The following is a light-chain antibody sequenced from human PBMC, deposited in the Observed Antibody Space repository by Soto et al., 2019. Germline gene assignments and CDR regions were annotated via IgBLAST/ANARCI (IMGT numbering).Light chain of an antibody. CDR1: SSDVGSYNL. Sequence: QSVLTQPASVSGSPGQLVTISCTGTSSDVGSYNLVSWYQQHPGKAPKLMIYGVNKRPSGVSNRFSGSKSGNTASLTISGLQAEDEADYYCCSYAGISTFYVFGTGTKVTVL. CDR3: CSYAGISTFYV. V-gene: IGLV2-23*02. J-gene: IGLJ1*01. CDR2: GVN.